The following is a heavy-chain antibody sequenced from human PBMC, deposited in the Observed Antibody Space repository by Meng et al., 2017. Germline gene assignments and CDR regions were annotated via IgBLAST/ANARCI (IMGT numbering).Heavy chain of an antibody. J-gene: IGHJ4*02. CDR3: ARDSSSGWYHNY. CDR1: GFSVTTSY. Sequence: VKLAETGGCCIQPGGSLRPPCTASGFSVTTSYMSWVRQAPGKGLEWVSVIYSGGSTYYADSVKGRFSISRDNSKTPLYLQMNSLRAEDTAVYFCARDSSSGWYHNYWGQGTLVTVSS. V-gene: IGHV3-53*02. CDR2: IYSGGST. D-gene: IGHD6-19*01.